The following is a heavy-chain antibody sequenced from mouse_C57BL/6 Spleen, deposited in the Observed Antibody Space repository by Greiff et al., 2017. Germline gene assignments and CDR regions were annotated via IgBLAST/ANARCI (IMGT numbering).Heavy chain of an antibody. CDR1: GYAFSSYW. J-gene: IGHJ4*01. D-gene: IGHD1-1*01. V-gene: IGHV1-80*01. CDR3: ARRGKYYYGGDYYAMDY. CDR2: IYPGDGDT. Sequence: QVQLQQSGAELVKPGASVKISCKASGYAFSSYWMNWVKQRPGKGLEWIGQIYPGDGDTNYNGKFKGKATLTADKSSSTAYMQLSSLTSEDSAVYFCARRGKYYYGGDYYAMDYWGQGTSVTVSS.